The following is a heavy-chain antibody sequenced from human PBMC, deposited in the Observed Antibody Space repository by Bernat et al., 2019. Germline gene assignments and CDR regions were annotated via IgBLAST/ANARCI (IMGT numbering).Heavy chain of an antibody. J-gene: IGHJ6*04. D-gene: IGHD6-6*01. CDR1: GYTFSNYY. CDR3: AGAVADISSSIPVYYYNGMDV. CDR2: INPSGGST. Sequence: QVQLVQSGAEVKKPGASVKVSCKASGYTFSNYYMHWVRQAPGQGLEWMGIINPSGGSTNYAQKFQGRVTMTRDTSTSTAYMELSSLGSEDTAVYYCAGAVADISSSIPVYYYNGMDVWGTGTTVTVSS. V-gene: IGHV1-46*01.